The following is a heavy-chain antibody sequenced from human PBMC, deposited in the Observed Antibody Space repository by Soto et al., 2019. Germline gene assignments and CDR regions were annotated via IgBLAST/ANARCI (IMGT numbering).Heavy chain of an antibody. CDR3: ARIPGITIFGARVHAFDI. D-gene: IGHD3-3*01. Sequence: GGSLRLSCAASVLTFSSYAMSWVRQSPGKGLEWVSAISGSGGSTYYADSVKGRFTISRDNSKNTLYLQMNSLRAEDTVTYYCARIPGITIFGARVHAFDIWGQGTMVTVS. V-gene: IGHV3-23*01. J-gene: IGHJ3*02. CDR2: ISGSGGST. CDR1: VLTFSSYA.